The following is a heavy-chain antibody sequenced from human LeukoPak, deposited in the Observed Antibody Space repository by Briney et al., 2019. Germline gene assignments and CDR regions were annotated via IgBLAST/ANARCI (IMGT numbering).Heavy chain of an antibody. V-gene: IGHV1-8*01. CDR2: MNPNSGNT. CDR1: GYTFTNYD. CDR3: ARRLAAPGVLPDY. D-gene: IGHD6-13*01. J-gene: IGHJ4*02. Sequence: ASVKVSCKASGYTFTNYDINWVRQATGQGLEWMGWMNPNSGNTGYAQKFQGRVTMTRDTSITTAYMELGSLTSEDTAVYYCARRLAAPGVLPDYWGQGTLVTVSS.